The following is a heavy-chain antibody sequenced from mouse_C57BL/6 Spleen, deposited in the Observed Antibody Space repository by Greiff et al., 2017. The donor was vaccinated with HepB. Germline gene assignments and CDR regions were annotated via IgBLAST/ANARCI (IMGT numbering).Heavy chain of an antibody. Sequence: EVQLQESGPGLVKPSQSLSLTCSVTGYSITSGYYWNWIRQFPGNKLEWMGYISYDGSNNYNPSLKNRISITRDTSKNRFFLKLNSVTTEDTATYYCAREGTIVTTYFDYWGQGTTLTVSS. J-gene: IGHJ2*01. CDR2: ISYDGSN. CDR1: GYSITSGYY. CDR3: AREGTIVTTYFDY. V-gene: IGHV3-6*01. D-gene: IGHD2-5*01.